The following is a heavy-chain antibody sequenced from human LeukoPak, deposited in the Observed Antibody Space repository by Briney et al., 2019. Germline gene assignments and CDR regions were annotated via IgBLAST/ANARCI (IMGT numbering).Heavy chain of an antibody. CDR3: ARGANWFDP. J-gene: IGHJ5*02. CDR1: GDSISSYY. CDR2: IYYRGST. Sequence: SETLSLTCTVSGDSISSYYWSWIRQPPGKGLEWIGYIYYRGSTDYNPSLKSRVTISVDTSKNQFSLKLSSVTAADTAVYYCARGANWFDPWGQRTLVTVSS. V-gene: IGHV4-59*01.